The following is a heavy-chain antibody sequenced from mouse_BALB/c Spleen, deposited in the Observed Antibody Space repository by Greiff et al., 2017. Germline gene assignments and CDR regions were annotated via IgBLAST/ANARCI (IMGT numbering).Heavy chain of an antibody. J-gene: IGHJ2*01. V-gene: IGHV7-3*02. Sequence: EVQRVESGGGLVQPGGSLRLSCATSGFTFTDYYMSWVRQPPGKALEWLGFIRNKANGYTTEYSASVKGRFTISRDNSQSILYLQMNTLRAEDSATYYCARDPSDGYFDYWGQGTTLTVSS. D-gene: IGHD2-3*01. CDR2: IRNKANGYTT. CDR1: GFTFTDYY. CDR3: ARDPSDGYFDY.